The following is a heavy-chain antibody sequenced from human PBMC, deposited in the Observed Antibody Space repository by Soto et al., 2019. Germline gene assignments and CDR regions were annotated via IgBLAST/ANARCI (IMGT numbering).Heavy chain of an antibody. V-gene: IGHV3-48*03. CDR2: ISSSGSTI. CDR1: GFTFSSYE. CDR3: ARENSSRAAALPSGWYDP. J-gene: IGHJ5*02. D-gene: IGHD6-13*01. Sequence: GGSLRLSCAASGFTFSSYEMNWVRPAPGKGLEWGSYISSSGSTIYYGDSVKGRFTISRANAKNSLYLQMNSLRAEDTAVYYGARENSSRAAALPSGWYDPLGQGTLVTVSS.